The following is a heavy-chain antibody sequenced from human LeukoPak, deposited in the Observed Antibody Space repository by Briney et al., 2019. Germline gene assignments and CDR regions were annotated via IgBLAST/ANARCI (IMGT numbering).Heavy chain of an antibody. D-gene: IGHD3-22*01. Sequence: PGGSLRLSCAASGFTVSSNYMSWVRQAPGKGLEWVSVIYSGGSTYYADSVKGRFTISRDNSKNTLYLQMNSLRAEDTAVYYCASTFYKYYCDSSGYLGRAFDIWGQGTMVTVSS. J-gene: IGHJ3*02. CDR3: ASTFYKYYCDSSGYLGRAFDI. V-gene: IGHV3-53*01. CDR1: GFTVSSNY. CDR2: IYSGGST.